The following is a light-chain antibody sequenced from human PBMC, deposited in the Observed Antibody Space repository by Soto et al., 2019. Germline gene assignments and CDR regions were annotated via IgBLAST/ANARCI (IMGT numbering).Light chain of an antibody. CDR2: DAS. CDR1: QSVSSY. J-gene: IGKJ3*01. V-gene: IGKV3-11*01. CDR3: KKSSKWTLLN. Sequence: EIWLTHSPSTLSLSPGERSTLSCRASQSVSSYLAWYQQKPGQAPRLLIYDASNRATGIPARFSGSGSGTDFTITISPIQPEDFDVHYCKKSSKWTLLNLGPGNKVAIK.